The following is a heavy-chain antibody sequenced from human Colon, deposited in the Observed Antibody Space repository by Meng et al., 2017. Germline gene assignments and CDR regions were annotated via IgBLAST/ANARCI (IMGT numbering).Heavy chain of an antibody. CDR3: VRQGMTSYSWGY. D-gene: IGHD3-9*01. CDR1: MGSISSSNW. CDR2: ISQSGTT. Sequence: QVQPQASGPGLVKPSGTLSLTCAVSMGSISSSNWWSWVRQPPGKGLEWIGEISQSGTTYYNPSLKSRVTITGDWSKNQFSLNLNSVTAADTALYYCVRQGMTSYSWGYWGQGTLVTV. J-gene: IGHJ4*02. V-gene: IGHV4-4*02.